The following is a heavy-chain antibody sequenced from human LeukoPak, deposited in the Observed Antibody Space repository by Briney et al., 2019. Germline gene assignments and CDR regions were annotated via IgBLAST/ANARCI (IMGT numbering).Heavy chain of an antibody. J-gene: IGHJ5*02. CDR1: GGSISSYY. V-gene: IGHV4-59*01. D-gene: IGHD4-17*01. CDR3: ARTSTVTTGSWFDP. CDR2: IYYSGST. Sequence: SETLSLTCTVSGGSISSYYWSWTRQPPGKGLEWIGYIYYSGSTNYNPSLKSRVTISVDTSKNQFSLKLSSVTAADTAVYYCARTSTVTTGSWFDPWGQGTLVTVSS.